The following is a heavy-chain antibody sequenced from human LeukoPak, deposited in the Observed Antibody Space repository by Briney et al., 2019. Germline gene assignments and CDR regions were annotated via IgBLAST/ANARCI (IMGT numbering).Heavy chain of an antibody. CDR3: TKGRGI. V-gene: IGHV4-34*01. J-gene: IGHJ4*02. D-gene: IGHD3-10*01. CDR1: GGSFSGYY. Sequence: SETLSLTCAVYGGSFSGYYWSWIRQPPGKGLEWIGEINHSGNTNYNPSLKSRVTISVDTSKNQFSLKLTSVTAADTAVYYCTKGRGIWGQGTLVTVSP. CDR2: INHSGNT.